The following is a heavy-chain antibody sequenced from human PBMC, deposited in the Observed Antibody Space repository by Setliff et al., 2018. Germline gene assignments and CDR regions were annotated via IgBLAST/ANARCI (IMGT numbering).Heavy chain of an antibody. CDR3: ARQGGNYYFQY. V-gene: IGHV1-3*03. CDR1: GFVFITYA. D-gene: IGHD3-16*01. CDR2: INVGNGNT. Sequence: ASVKVSCKTSGFVFITYAITWVRQAPGQGLEWMGWINVGNGNTKYSQEFQGRVTLTRDTSASTAYVELSSLTSEDMAVYYCARQGGNYYFQYWGQGTLVTVSS. J-gene: IGHJ4*02.